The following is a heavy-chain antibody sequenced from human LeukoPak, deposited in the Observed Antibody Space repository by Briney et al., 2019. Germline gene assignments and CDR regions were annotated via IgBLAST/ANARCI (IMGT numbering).Heavy chain of an antibody. CDR3: ARHVSSSWINYYYYYMDV. J-gene: IGHJ6*03. CDR1: GGSFSGYY. Sequence: SETLSLTCAVYGGSFSGYYWSWIRQPPGKGLEWIGEINHSGSTNYNPSLKSRVTISVDTSKNQFPLKLSSVTAADTAVYYCARHVSSSWINYYYYYMDVWGKGTTVTISS. CDR2: INHSGST. D-gene: IGHD6-13*01. V-gene: IGHV4-34*01.